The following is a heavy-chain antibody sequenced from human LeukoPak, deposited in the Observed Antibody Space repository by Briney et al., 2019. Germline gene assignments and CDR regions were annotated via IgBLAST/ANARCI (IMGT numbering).Heavy chain of an antibody. CDR2: INHSGST. CDR1: GGSFSGYY. CDR3: ARGRIAAADDSTYYYYYGMDV. J-gene: IGHJ6*04. Sequence: SETLSLTCAVYGGSFSGYYWSWIRQPPGKGLEWIGEINHSGSTNYNPSLKSRVTISVDTSKNQFSLKLSSVTAADTAVYYCARGRIAAADDSTYYYYYGMDVWGKGTTVTVSS. D-gene: IGHD6-13*01. V-gene: IGHV4-34*01.